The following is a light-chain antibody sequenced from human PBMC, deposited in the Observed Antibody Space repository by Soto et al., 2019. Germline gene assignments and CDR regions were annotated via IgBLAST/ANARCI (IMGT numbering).Light chain of an antibody. CDR2: DAS. Sequence: VLTQSPATLSLSPGERATLSCRASENVYNYLAWYQQIPGQPPRLLIYDASNRAAGVPARFSGSGFGTHFTLTISSLEPEDFAMYYCQQSASSVTFGQGTRLEIK. CDR1: ENVYNY. CDR3: QQSASSVT. V-gene: IGKV3-11*01. J-gene: IGKJ5*01.